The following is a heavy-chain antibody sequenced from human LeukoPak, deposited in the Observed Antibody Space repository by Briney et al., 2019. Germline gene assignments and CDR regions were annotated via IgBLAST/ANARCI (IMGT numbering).Heavy chain of an antibody. D-gene: IGHD3-22*01. J-gene: IGHJ3*02. Sequence: HGESLKISCKGSGYSFTSYWIGWVRQMPGKVLEWMGIIYPGDSDTRYSPSFQGQVTISADKSISTAYLQWSSLKASDTAMYYCATSRITMIASGAFDIWGQGTMVTVSS. CDR2: IYPGDSDT. CDR3: ATSRITMIASGAFDI. V-gene: IGHV5-51*01. CDR1: GYSFTSYW.